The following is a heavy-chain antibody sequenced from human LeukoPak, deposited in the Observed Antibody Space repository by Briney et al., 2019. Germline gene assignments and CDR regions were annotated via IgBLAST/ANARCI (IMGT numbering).Heavy chain of an antibody. CDR2: IYYSGTT. CDR3: ARDSSYYFDY. Sequence: SETLSLTCAVSGGSISSYYWSWIRQPPGKGLEWIGYIYYSGTTNYNPSLKSRVTISVDTSRNQFSLKLSSVTAADTAVYYCARDSSYYFDYWGQGTLVTVSS. V-gene: IGHV4-59*01. D-gene: IGHD6-6*01. CDR1: GGSISSYY. J-gene: IGHJ4*02.